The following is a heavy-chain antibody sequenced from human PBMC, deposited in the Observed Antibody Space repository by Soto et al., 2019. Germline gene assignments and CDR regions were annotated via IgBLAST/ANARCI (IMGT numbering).Heavy chain of an antibody. J-gene: IGHJ6*02. D-gene: IGHD3-22*01. CDR1: GGAFSGYY. V-gene: IGHV4-34*01. CDR2: INHSGRT. CDR3: AGSGYYDSSRYRTYGMDV. Sequence: SETLSLTCAVYGGAFSGYYWSWIRQPPGKGLEWIGEINHSGRTKYNPSLKSRVTISVETSKKQFSLKLSSVTAADTAVYYCAGSGYYDSSRYRTYGMDVWGQATTVTAS.